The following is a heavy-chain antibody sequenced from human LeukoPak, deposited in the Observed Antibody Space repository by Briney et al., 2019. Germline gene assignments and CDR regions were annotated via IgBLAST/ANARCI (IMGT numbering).Heavy chain of an antibody. Sequence: GGSLTPSPAAPGITVTTNQISSLPQAPGKGLEWVSVIYPGGSTYYADSVKGSSTISRDDSKNTLYIQMTRLRAEDTAVYYCARDIWNVDCICYRIGGWGKGITVTVSS. V-gene: IGHV3-66*01. D-gene: IGHD1-1*01. CDR3: ARDIWNVDCICYRIGG. CDR2: IYPGGST. CDR1: GITVTTNQ. J-gene: IGHJ6*03.